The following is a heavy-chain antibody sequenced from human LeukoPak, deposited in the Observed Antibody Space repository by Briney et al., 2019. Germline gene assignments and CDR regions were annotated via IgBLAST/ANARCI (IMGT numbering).Heavy chain of an antibody. CDR1: GGSFSNYY. V-gene: IGHV4-34*01. D-gene: IGHD3-22*01. CDR2: VNHIGST. CDR3: ARGSSFYDSTGYSDH. J-gene: IGHJ4*02. Sequence: PSETLSLTCALYGGSFSNYYWHWIRQPLGKGLEWIGEVNHIGSTNYNPSLKSRVTISVDTSKSQFSLMVTSVIAADTAVYYCARGSSFYDSTGYSDHWGQGTPVTVSS.